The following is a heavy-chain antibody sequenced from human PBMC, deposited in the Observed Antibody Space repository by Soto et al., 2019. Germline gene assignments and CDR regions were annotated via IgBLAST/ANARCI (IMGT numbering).Heavy chain of an antibody. CDR3: ARRIDYGMDV. CDR1: GGSITSSSYY. CDR2: IYYSGST. J-gene: IGHJ6*02. V-gene: IGHV4-39*01. Sequence: PSETLSLTCTVSGGSITSSSYYWGWIRQPPGKGLEWIGNIYYSGSTYYNPSLKSRVTISVDTSKNQFSLKLSSVTAADTAVYYCARRIDYGMDVWGQGTTVTVSS.